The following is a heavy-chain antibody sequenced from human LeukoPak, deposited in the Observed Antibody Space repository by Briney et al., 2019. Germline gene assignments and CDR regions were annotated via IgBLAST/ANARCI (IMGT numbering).Heavy chain of an antibody. V-gene: IGHV3-9*01. CDR3: AKDCSSTSCYGFDY. CDR2: ISWNSGSI. D-gene: IGHD2-2*01. CDR1: GFTFDDYA. J-gene: IGHJ4*02. Sequence: GRSLRLSCAASGFTFDDYAMHWVRQAPGKGLEWVSGISWNSGSIGYADSVKGRSTISRDNAKNSLYLQMNSLRAEDTALYYCAKDCSSTSCYGFDYWGQGTLVTVSS.